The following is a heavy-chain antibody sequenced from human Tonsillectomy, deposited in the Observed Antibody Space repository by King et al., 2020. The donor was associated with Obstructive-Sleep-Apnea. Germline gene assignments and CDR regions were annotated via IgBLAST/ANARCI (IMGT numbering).Heavy chain of an antibody. V-gene: IGHV4-59*01. CDR1: GGSISSYY. J-gene: IGHJ4*02. D-gene: IGHD3-10*01. Sequence: PLQESGPGLVKPSETLSLTCTVSGGSISSYYWSWLRQPPGKGLEWIGYIYYSGSTNYNPSLRSRVTISVDTSKKQFSLKVRSVTAADTAVYYCARDVNGSGDYWGQGTLVTVSS. CDR3: ARDVNGSGDY. CDR2: IYYSGST.